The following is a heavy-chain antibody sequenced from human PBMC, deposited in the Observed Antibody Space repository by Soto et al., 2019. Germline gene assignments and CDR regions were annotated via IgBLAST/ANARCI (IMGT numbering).Heavy chain of an antibody. D-gene: IGHD5-18*01. Sequence: GGSLRLSCAASGFTFSSYSMNWVRQAPGKGLEWVSSISSSSSYIYYADSVKGRFTISRDNAKNSLYLQMNSLRAEDTAVYYCARDLDRRGYSYGYAFDPWGQGTLVTVS. CDR1: GFTFSSYS. CDR3: ARDLDRRGYSYGYAFDP. CDR2: ISSSSSYI. V-gene: IGHV3-21*01. J-gene: IGHJ5*02.